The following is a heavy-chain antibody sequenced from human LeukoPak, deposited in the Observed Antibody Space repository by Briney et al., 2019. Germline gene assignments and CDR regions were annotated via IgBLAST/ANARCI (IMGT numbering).Heavy chain of an antibody. Sequence: IPSETLSLTCTVSGGSISSYYWSWIRQPPGKGLEWIGYIYYSGSTNYNPSLKSRVTISVDTSKNQFSLKLSSVIAADTAVYYCARGLNGGSSGYYYDYWGQGTLVTVSS. V-gene: IGHV4-59*01. CDR3: ARGLNGGSSGYYYDY. D-gene: IGHD3-22*01. J-gene: IGHJ4*02. CDR1: GGSISSYY. CDR2: IYYSGST.